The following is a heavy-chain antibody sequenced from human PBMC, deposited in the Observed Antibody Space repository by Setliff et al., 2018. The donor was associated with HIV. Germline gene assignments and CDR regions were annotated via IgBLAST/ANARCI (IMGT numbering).Heavy chain of an antibody. J-gene: IGHJ6*02. V-gene: IGHV4-4*07. Sequence: SETLSLTCSVPGGSINNYYWIWIRQPAGKGLEWIGHIYSSGTTNYNPSLKSRVTLSVDTSKNQFSLRLSSVTAADTGVYYCARTKLVDTAIRYHYDGLDVWGQGTTVTVSS. CDR2: IYSSGTT. D-gene: IGHD5-18*01. CDR1: GGSINNYY. CDR3: ARTKLVDTAIRYHYDGLDV.